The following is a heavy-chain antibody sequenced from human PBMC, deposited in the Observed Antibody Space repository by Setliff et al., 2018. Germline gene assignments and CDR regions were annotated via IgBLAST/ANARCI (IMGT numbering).Heavy chain of an antibody. CDR1: GFTFSDYY. Sequence: LRLSCAASGFTFSDYYMSWIRQAPGKGLEWVSYISSSGSTIYYADSVKGRFTISRDNAKNSLYLQMNSLRAEDTAVYYCAKDGYCSGGSCYTNWFDPWGQGTLVTVSS. D-gene: IGHD2-15*01. V-gene: IGHV3-11*01. J-gene: IGHJ5*02. CDR3: AKDGYCSGGSCYTNWFDP. CDR2: ISSSGSTI.